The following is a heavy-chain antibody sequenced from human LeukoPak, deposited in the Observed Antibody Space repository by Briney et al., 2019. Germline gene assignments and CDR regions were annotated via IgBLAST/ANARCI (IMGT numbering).Heavy chain of an antibody. CDR1: GFTFSSYS. V-gene: IGHV3-21*03. Sequence: GGSLRLSCAASGFTFSSYSMNWVRQAPGKGLEWVSSISSSSSYIYYADSVKGRFTISRDNAKNSLYLQMNSLRAEDTAVYYCARVEVVVDYEFWSGYYYYWGQGTLVTVSS. CDR2: ISSSSSYI. CDR3: ARVEVVVDYEFWSGYYYY. J-gene: IGHJ4*02. D-gene: IGHD3-3*01.